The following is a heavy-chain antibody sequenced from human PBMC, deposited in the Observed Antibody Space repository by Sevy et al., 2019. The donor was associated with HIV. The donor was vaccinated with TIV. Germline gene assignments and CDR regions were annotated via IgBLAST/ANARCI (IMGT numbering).Heavy chain of an antibody. CDR1: GYIFVSYG. CDR2: LHGYPDKT. J-gene: IGHJ4*02. D-gene: IGHD3-10*01. CDR3: ARDRGPGSYFAY. Sequence: ASVKGSYKASGYIFVSYGISWVRQAPGQGLESMGWLHGYPDKTNYAQKFQDRVTLTTDTSTSTAYMELKNLTSDDTAVYYCARDRGPGSYFAYWGQRTLVTVSS. V-gene: IGHV1-18*01.